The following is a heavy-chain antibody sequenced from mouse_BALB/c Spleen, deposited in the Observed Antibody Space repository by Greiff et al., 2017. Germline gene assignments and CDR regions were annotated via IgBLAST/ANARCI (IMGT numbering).Heavy chain of an antibody. Sequence: EVKLMESGPELVKPGASVKMSCKASGYTFTSYVMHWVKQKPGQGLEWIGYINPYNDGTKYNEKFKGKATLTSDKSSSTAYMELSSLTSEDSAVYYCAREGNYGYFDVWGAGTTVTVSS. CDR1: GYTFTSYV. V-gene: IGHV1-14*01. CDR3: AREGNYGYFDV. CDR2: INPYNDGT. J-gene: IGHJ1*01. D-gene: IGHD2-1*01.